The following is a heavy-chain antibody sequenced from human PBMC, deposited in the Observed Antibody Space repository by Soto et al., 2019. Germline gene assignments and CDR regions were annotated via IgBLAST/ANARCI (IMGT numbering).Heavy chain of an antibody. Sequence: EVQLSESGGGLVQPGGSLRLSCGASGYSFGSYGMSWVRQAPGKGLKWVSAISGGGENTYYADSVKGRFTISRDNSKKTLYLQRNSLRVEDTAIYYCVVRWGYCGGDCYTWDFQQWGQGNLVTVSS. CDR2: ISGGGENT. CDR1: GYSFGSYG. J-gene: IGHJ1*01. V-gene: IGHV3-23*01. CDR3: VVRWGYCGGDCYTWDFQQ. D-gene: IGHD2-21*02.